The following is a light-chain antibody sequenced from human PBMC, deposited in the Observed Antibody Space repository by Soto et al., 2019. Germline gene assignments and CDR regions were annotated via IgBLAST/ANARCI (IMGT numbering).Light chain of an antibody. J-gene: IGLJ1*01. Sequence: QSVLTQPPSASGTPGQRVTISCSGSSSNIGSNSVYWYQQLPGTAPKLLIYRNNQRPSGVPDRFSGSKSGTSASLAISGLRSEDEADYYCAAWDDSLGGSYVSGTGTKVTVL. V-gene: IGLV1-47*01. CDR2: RNN. CDR1: SSNIGSNS. CDR3: AAWDDSLGGSYV.